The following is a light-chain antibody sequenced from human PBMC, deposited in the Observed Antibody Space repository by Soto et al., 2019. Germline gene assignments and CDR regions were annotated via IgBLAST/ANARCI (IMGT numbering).Light chain of an antibody. V-gene: IGLV1-36*01. CDR1: SSNIGNNA. CDR3: AAWDDSLNGVV. CDR2: YDD. J-gene: IGLJ2*01. Sequence: VLTQPPSVSEAPRQRVTISCSGSSSNIGNNAVNWYQQLPGKAPKLLIYYDDLLPSGVSDRFSGSKSGTSASLAISGLQSEDEADYYCAAWDDSLNGVVFGGGTKLTVL.